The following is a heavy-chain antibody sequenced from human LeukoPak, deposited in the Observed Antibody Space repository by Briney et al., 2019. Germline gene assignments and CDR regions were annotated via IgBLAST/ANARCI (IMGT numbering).Heavy chain of an antibody. D-gene: IGHD3-22*01. V-gene: IGHV3-11*01. J-gene: IGHJ6*02. CDR1: GFTFSDYY. CDR2: ISSSGSTI. CDR3: ARDEGPYYYDSSGYYYYYYGMDV. Sequence: GGSLRLSCAASGFTFSDYYMSWIRQAPGKGLEWVSYISSSGSTIYYADSVKGRFTISRDNAKNSLYLQMNSLRAEDTAVYYCARDEGPYYYDSSGYYYYYYGMDVWGQGTTVTVSS.